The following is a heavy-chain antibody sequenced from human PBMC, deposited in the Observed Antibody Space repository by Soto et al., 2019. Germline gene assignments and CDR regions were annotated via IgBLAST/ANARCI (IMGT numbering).Heavy chain of an antibody. CDR3: AREWGILPHYVMNV. V-gene: IGHV4-61*03. CDR2: ISYTGRT. CDR1: GDSVTSGSYY. J-gene: IGHJ6*02. D-gene: IGHD7-27*01. Sequence: SDTLALTCIVSGDSVTSGSYYWTWLRQPPGKGLEWIGYISYTGRTKYNPSLQSRVTISVDTSKNDFSLNLSSVTAADTAVYFCAREWGILPHYVMNVWGHGTAVTVSS.